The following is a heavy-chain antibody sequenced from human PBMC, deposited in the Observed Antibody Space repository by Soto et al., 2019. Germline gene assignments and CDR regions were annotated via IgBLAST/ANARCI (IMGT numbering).Heavy chain of an antibody. CDR2: ISAYNGNT. CDR1: GYTFTSYG. V-gene: IGHV1-18*04. CDR3: ARGRTHYYDSSGLDY. D-gene: IGHD3-22*01. J-gene: IGHJ4*02. Sequence: ASVKVSCKASGYTFTSYGISWVRQAPGQGLEWMGWISAYNGNTNYAQKLQGRVTMTTDTSTSTAYMELRSLRSDDTAVYYRARGRTHYYDSSGLDYWGQGTLVTVSS.